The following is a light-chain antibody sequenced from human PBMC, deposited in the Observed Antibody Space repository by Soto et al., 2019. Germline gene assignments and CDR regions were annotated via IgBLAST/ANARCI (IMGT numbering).Light chain of an antibody. J-gene: IGLJ2*01. Sequence: QSALTQPACVSGSLGQSITISCTGTRSDVGGYNYVSWYQQHPGKAPKLMIYDVSNRPSGISNRFSGSKSGNTASLTISGLQAEDEADYYCTSYTNSGTLVVFGGGTKLTAL. CDR1: RSDVGGYNY. CDR2: DVS. V-gene: IGLV2-14*01. CDR3: TSYTNSGTLVV.